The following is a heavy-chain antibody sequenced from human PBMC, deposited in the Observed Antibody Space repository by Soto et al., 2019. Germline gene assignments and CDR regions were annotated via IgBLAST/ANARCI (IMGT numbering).Heavy chain of an antibody. D-gene: IGHD2-15*01. Sequence: EVQLVESGGGLVKPGGSLRLSCAASGVTFSSYSMTWVRQAPGKGLEWVSSTIISSSYIYYADSVKGRFTISRDNAKNSLCLQMSGLRAEDTAVYYCAREGRTHYGMDVWGQGTTVTVSS. CDR1: GVTFSSYS. V-gene: IGHV3-21*01. CDR3: AREGRTHYGMDV. CDR2: TIISSSYI. J-gene: IGHJ6*02.